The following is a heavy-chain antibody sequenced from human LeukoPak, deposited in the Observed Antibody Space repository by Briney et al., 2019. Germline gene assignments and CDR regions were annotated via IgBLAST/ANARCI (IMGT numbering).Heavy chain of an antibody. CDR2: IYSGGST. CDR1: GFTVSSNY. CDR3: ARDHGSGSYYMWYYGMDV. D-gene: IGHD3-10*01. V-gene: IGHV3-53*01. Sequence: GGSLRLSCAASGFTVSSNYMSWVRQAPGKGLEWVSVIYSGGSTYYADSVKGRFPISRDNSKNTLYLQMNSLRAEDTAVYYCARDHGSGSYYMWYYGMDVWGQGTTVTVSS. J-gene: IGHJ6*02.